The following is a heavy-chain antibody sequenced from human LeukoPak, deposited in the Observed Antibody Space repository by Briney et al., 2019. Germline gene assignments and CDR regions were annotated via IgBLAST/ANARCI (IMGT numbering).Heavy chain of an antibody. D-gene: IGHD2-2*01. Sequence: TGGSLRLSCAASGFTFSSYAMSWVRQAPVKGLEWVSAISGSGGSTYYADSVKGRFTISRDNSKNTLYLQMNSLRAEDTAVYYRAKDDIVVVPGGESWGQGTLVTVSS. CDR1: GFTFSSYA. CDR2: ISGSGGST. V-gene: IGHV3-23*01. CDR3: AKDDIVVVPGGES. J-gene: IGHJ4*02.